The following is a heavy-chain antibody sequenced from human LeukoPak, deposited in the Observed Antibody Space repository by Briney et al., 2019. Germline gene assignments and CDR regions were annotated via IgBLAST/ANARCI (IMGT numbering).Heavy chain of an antibody. J-gene: IGHJ5*02. D-gene: IGHD4-17*01. CDR1: GFTFTTYW. CDR2: INPDGSQT. Sequence: GGSLRLSCAASGFTFTTYWMNWVRQAPGKGLEWVALINPDGSQTIYVDSVKGRFTISRDNAENSLYLQKNTLRAEDTAVYYCARDLGYGALDPWGQGTLVTVSS. V-gene: IGHV3-7*01. CDR3: ARDLGYGALDP.